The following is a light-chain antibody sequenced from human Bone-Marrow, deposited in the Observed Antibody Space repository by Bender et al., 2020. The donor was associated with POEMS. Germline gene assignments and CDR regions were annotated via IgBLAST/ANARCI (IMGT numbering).Light chain of an antibody. J-gene: IGLJ3*02. CDR1: SDDVGRYNY. V-gene: IGLV2-8*01. CDR2: EVN. Sequence: QSTLTQPPSASGSPGQSVTISCTGTSDDVGRYNYVSWYQQHPGKAPKVIIYEVNKRPSGVPDRFSGSKSGTSASLAITGLQAEDEGDYYCQSYDNSLGGWVFGGGTKLTVL. CDR3: QSYDNSLGGWV.